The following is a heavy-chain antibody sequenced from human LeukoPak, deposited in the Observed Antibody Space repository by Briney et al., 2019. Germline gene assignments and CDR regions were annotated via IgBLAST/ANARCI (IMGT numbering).Heavy chain of an antibody. D-gene: IGHD5-12*01. CDR1: GGSISSDF. CDR3: ARGYSGYDYLYFDL. J-gene: IGHJ2*01. V-gene: IGHV4-4*07. Sequence: SETLSLTCAVSGGSISSDFWSWIRQPAGKGLEWIGRIYSSGSSNYKASLKSRVTMSVDTSKNQFSLKLSSVTAADTAVYYCARGYSGYDYLYFDLWGRGTLVSVSS. CDR2: IYSSGSS.